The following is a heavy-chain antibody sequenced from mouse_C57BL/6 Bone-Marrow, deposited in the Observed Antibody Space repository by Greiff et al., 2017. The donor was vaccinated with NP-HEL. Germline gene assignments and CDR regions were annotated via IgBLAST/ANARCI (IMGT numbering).Heavy chain of an antibody. CDR2: IYPGSGNT. CDR1: GYTFTDYY. Sequence: VQLQQSGAELVRPGASVKLSCKASGYTFTDYYINWVKQRPGQGLEWIARIYPGSGNTYYNEKFKGKATLTAEKSSSTAYMQLSSLTSEDSAVYFCAMFTTVVATDYAMDYWGQGTSVTVSS. D-gene: IGHD1-1*01. V-gene: IGHV1-76*01. J-gene: IGHJ4*01. CDR3: AMFTTVVATDYAMDY.